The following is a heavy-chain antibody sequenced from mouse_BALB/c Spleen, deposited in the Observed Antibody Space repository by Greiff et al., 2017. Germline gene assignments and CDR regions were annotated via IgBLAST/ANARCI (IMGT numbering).Heavy chain of an antibody. CDR1: GYTFSSYW. CDR2: ILPGSGST. Sequence: VKLMESGAELMKPGASVKISCKATGYTFSSYWIEWVKQRPGHGLEWIGEILPGSGSTNYNEKFKGKATFTADTSSNTAYMQLSSLTSEDSAVYYCARTSMIFSYWGQGTLVTVSA. CDR3: ARTSMIFSY. D-gene: IGHD2-3*01. V-gene: IGHV1-9*01. J-gene: IGHJ3*01.